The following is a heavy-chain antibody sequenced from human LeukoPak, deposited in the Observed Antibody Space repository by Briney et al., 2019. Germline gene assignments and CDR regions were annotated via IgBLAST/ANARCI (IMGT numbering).Heavy chain of an antibody. CDR1: GFTFSTYA. D-gene: IGHD3-10*01. CDR2: IGGSGANK. Sequence: GGSLRLSCEASGFTFSTYAMNWVRQAPGKGLEWVSSIGGSGANKYYGGSVKGRFTVSRDNSKNTLHLQMNSLRVEDTAVYYCAKDSGGSGSFLFVNWGQGTLVTVSS. V-gene: IGHV3-23*01. J-gene: IGHJ4*02. CDR3: AKDSGGSGSFLFVN.